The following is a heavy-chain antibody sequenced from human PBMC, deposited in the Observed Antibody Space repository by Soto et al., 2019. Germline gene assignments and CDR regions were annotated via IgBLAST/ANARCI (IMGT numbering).Heavy chain of an antibody. Sequence: QPGGSLRLSCAASGVTIDNHAMHWVRQAPGKGLEWVAGINWDGGKIGYADSVKGRFSVSRDHTKNSLYLQMSSLKPEDTAFYFCARDNPGLYGDHVSTWFDPWGQGTLVTSPQ. V-gene: IGHV3-9*01. D-gene: IGHD4-17*01. CDR1: GVTIDNHA. CDR2: INWDGGKI. J-gene: IGHJ5*02. CDR3: ARDNPGLYGDHVSTWFDP.